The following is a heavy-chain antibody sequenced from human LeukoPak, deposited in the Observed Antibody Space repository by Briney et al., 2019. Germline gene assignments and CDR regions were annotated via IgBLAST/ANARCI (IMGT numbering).Heavy chain of an antibody. CDR3: ARGVVIAPQTFDY. Sequence: ASETLSLTCTVSGESISGFYWTWIRQPPGKGLEWIGYIYYSGSTNYNPSLKSRVTISVDTSKNQFSLKLSSVTAADTAVYYCARGVVIAPQTFDYWGQGTLVTVSS. D-gene: IGHD2-21*01. CDR1: GESISGFY. V-gene: IGHV4-59*01. CDR2: IYYSGST. J-gene: IGHJ4*02.